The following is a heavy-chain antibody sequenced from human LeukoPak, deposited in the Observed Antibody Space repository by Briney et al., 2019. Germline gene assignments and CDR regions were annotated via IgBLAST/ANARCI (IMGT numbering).Heavy chain of an antibody. CDR3: ARDYENCSSTSCRLFQH. J-gene: IGHJ1*01. CDR2: IIPILGIA. D-gene: IGHD2-2*01. V-gene: IGHV1-69*02. CDR1: GGTFSSYT. Sequence: SVKVSCKASGGTFSSYTISWVRQAPGQGLEWMGRIIPILGIANYAQKFQGRVTITADKSTSTAYMELCSLRSEDTAVYYCARDYENCSSTSCRLFQHWGQGTLVTVSS.